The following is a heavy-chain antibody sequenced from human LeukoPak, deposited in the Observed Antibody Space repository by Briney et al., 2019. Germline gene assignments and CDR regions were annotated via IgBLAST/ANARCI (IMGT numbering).Heavy chain of an antibody. V-gene: IGHV1-2*02. CDR3: AREAAAPGENYFDY. CDR1: GYTFTGYY. D-gene: IGHD6-13*01. CDR2: INPNSGGT. Sequence: ASVKVSCKASGYTFTGYYMHWVRQAPGQGLECMGWINPNSGGTNYAQKFQGRVTMTRDTSISTAYVELSRLRSDDTAVYYCAREAAAPGENYFDYWGQGTLVTVSS. J-gene: IGHJ4*02.